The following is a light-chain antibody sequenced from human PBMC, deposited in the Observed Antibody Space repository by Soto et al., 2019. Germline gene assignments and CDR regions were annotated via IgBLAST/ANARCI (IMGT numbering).Light chain of an antibody. CDR3: SSYTSSTTLV. V-gene: IGLV2-14*03. CDR2: DVS. Sequence: QSVLTQPASVSGSPGQSITISCTGTISDVGGYNYVSWYQQHPGKAPKLMIYDVSYRPSGVSNRFSGSKSGNTASLTISGLQAEDEADYYCSSYTSSTTLVFGGGTKLTVL. J-gene: IGLJ2*01. CDR1: ISDVGGYNY.